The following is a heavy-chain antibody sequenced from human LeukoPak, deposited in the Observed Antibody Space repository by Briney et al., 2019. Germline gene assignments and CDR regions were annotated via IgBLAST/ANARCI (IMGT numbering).Heavy chain of an antibody. CDR3: AKHSVLTGSGYAFDI. J-gene: IGHJ3*02. V-gene: IGHV4-59*08. CDR2: IHYSGGT. CDR1: GGSISNYY. D-gene: IGHD3-9*01. Sequence: SETLSLTCTVSGGSISNYYWSWIRQSPGKALEWIGYIHYSGGTKYNPSLKSRVIISVDMSMNQFSLKLSSVTAADTAMYYCAKHSVLTGSGYAFDIWGQGTAVTVSS.